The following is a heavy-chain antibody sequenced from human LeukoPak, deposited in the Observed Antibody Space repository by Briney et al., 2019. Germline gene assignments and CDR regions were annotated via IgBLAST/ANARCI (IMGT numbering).Heavy chain of an antibody. V-gene: IGHV4-4*07. CDR1: GGSISSYY. Sequence: SGTLSLTCTVSGGSISSYYWSWIRQPAGKGLEWIGRIYTSGSTDYNPSLKSRVTMSVDTSKNQFSLKLSSVTAADTAVYYCARTTMVRGTYYMDVWGKGTTVTVSS. J-gene: IGHJ6*03. D-gene: IGHD3-10*01. CDR2: IYTSGST. CDR3: ARTTMVRGTYYMDV.